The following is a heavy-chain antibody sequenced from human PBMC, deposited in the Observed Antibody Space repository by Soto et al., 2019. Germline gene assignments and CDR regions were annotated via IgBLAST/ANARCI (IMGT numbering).Heavy chain of an antibody. CDR1: GYSFTTYC. Sequence: GASLKISRQCSGYSFTTYCIGLLRQMPGKGLEWIGTMDPSDSYTNYSPSFLAHVTISADKSFSTVYLQWSRLQDSDTPIYDRVRHGWFHPWGQGTAVTVAS. J-gene: IGHJ5*02. CDR2: MDPSDSYT. CDR3: VRHGWFHP. V-gene: IGHV5-10-1*01.